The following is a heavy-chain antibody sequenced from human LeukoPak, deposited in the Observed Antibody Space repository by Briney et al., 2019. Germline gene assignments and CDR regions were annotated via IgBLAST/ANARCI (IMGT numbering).Heavy chain of an antibody. CDR1: GGSISSSSYY. CDR3: AREVVAAAGTVDY. V-gene: IGHV4-39*07. D-gene: IGHD6-13*01. Sequence: SETLSLTCTVSGGSISSSSYYWGWIRQPPGKGLEWIGSIYYSGSTNYNPSLKSRVTISVDTSKNQFSLILSSVTTADTAVYYCAREVVAAAGTVDYWGQGTLVTVSS. CDR2: IYYSGST. J-gene: IGHJ4*02.